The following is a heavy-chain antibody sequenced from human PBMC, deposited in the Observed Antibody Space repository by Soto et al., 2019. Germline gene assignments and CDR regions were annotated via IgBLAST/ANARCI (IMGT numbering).Heavy chain of an antibody. CDR2: ISGSGETT. J-gene: IGHJ5*02. V-gene: IGHV3-23*01. Sequence: EVELLESGGGLVQPGGSLRLSCAASGFTSSNYAMSWVRQSPGKGLEWLSSISGSGETTYYADSVKGRFTISRDNAKNTLYRQINSLPAGDTAAYDSAKGGTPTTIVLDPWAPGAPFTFS. D-gene: IGHD1-1*01. CDR3: AKGGTPTTIVLDP. CDR1: GFTSSNYA.